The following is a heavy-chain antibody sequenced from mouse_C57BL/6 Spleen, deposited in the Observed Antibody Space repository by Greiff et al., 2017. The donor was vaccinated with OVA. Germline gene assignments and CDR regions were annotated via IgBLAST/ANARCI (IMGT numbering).Heavy chain of an antibody. V-gene: IGHV1-82*01. Sequence: VQLQQSGPELVKPGASVKISCKPSVYAFSTSWMNWVKQRPGKGLEWIGRFYPGDGDTNYNGKFKVKATLTADKSSSTAYMHVSSLTSGDCAVYFCDGYYYWGQGTSVTVSS. CDR3: DGYYY. CDR2: FYPGDGDT. CDR1: VYAFSTSW. J-gene: IGHJ4*01. D-gene: IGHD2-3*01.